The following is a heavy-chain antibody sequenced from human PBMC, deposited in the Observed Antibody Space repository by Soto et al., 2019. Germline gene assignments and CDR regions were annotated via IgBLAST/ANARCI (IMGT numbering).Heavy chain of an antibody. CDR2: SSSSSSYI. CDR1: GFTFSSYS. D-gene: IGHD6-19*01. V-gene: IGHV3-21*01. CDR3: AREAEGIGVSRNIDL. J-gene: IGHJ5*02. Sequence: EVQLVESGGGLVKPGGSLRLSCVASGFTFSSYSMNWVRQAPGKGLEWVSSSSSSSSYIYFADAVRGRFTISGDNAKNSVYLQMNSLRAEDTAVYYSAREAEGIGVSRNIDLWGQGTLVTVSS.